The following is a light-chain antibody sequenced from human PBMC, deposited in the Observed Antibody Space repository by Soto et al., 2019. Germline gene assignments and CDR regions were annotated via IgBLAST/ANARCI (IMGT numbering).Light chain of an antibody. CDR3: QQFGSSSLWT. V-gene: IGKV3-20*01. J-gene: IGKJ1*01. CDR1: QSVSTSY. CDR2: GAS. Sequence: EIVLTQSPGTLSLSPGERATLSCRASQSVSTSYLARYQQKPGQAPRLLIHGASSRATGIPDRFSGSGSGTDFTLTISRLEPEDFAVYYCQQFGSSSLWTFGQGTEVEIK.